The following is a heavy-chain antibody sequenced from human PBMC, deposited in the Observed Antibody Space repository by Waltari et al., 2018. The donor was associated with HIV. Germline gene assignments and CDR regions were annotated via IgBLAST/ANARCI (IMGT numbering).Heavy chain of an antibody. CDR1: GITLKNAW. CDR2: IKSRADGGTR. J-gene: IGHJ4*02. CDR3: STFEMGSSRDF. Sequence: EVQLVESGGDLVKPGGSLRLACAVSGITLKNAWLSWVRQAPGKGLQWRGHIKSRADGGTRDYAASVSGRFIISTDDLNNTLFLQMNKLKVEDTALYYCSTFEMGSSRDFWGQGTLVTVSS. V-gene: IGHV3-15*01. D-gene: IGHD1-26*01.